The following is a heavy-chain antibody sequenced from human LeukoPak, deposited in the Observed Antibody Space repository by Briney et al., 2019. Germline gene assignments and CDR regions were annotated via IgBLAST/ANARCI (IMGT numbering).Heavy chain of an antibody. CDR1: GYTFTGYY. CDR3: ARGPLEHIVVVTATHDFDY. V-gene: IGHV1-2*02. Sequence: ASVKVSCKASGYTFTGYYMHWVRPAPGQGLAWMGWINPNSGGTSYAQKFQGRVTMTRDTSISTAHMELSRLRSDDTAVYYCARGPLEHIVVVTATHDFDYWGQGTLVTVSS. J-gene: IGHJ4*02. D-gene: IGHD2-21*02. CDR2: INPNSGGT.